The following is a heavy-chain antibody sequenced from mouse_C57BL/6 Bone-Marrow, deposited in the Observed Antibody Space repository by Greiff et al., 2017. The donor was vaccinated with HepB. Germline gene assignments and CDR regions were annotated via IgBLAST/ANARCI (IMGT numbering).Heavy chain of an antibody. V-gene: IGHV5-6*01. Sequence: EVQGVESGGDLVKPGGSLKLSCAASGFTFSSYGMSWVRQTPDKRLEWVATISSGGSYTYYPDSVKGRFTISRDNAKNTLYLQMSSLKSEDTAMYYCARQGATMITPRFAYWGQGTLVTVSA. CDR2: ISSGGSYT. CDR3: ARQGATMITPRFAY. D-gene: IGHD2-4*01. J-gene: IGHJ3*01. CDR1: GFTFSSYG.